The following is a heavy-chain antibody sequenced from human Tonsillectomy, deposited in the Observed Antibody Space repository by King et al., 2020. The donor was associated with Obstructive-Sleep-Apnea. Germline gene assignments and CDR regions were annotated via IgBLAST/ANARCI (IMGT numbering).Heavy chain of an antibody. J-gene: IGHJ5*02. V-gene: IGHV4-59*08. CDR1: GGSISSYY. CDR3: AKNVVVPAATNWFDP. Sequence: VQLQESGPGLVKPSETLSLTCTVSGGSISSYYWSWIRQPPGKGLEWIGYIYYSGSTNYNPSLKSRVTISVDTSKNQFSLKLSSVTAADTAVYYCAKNVVVPAATNWFDPWGQGTLVTVSS. D-gene: IGHD2-2*01. CDR2: IYYSGST.